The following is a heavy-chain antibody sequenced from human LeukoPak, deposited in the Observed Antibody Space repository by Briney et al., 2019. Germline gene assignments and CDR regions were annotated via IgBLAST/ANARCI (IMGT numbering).Heavy chain of an antibody. CDR3: ARRSTHDAFDF. Sequence: GGSLKISCKGSGYNFPNYWIAWVRQMPGKGLEWLGIIYPGDSTTRYSPSLQGQVTVSADKSINTAYLQWSSLKASDTAMYYCARRSTHDAFDFWGQGTMVNVSS. CDR1: GYNFPNYW. J-gene: IGHJ3*01. V-gene: IGHV5-51*01. CDR2: IYPGDSTT.